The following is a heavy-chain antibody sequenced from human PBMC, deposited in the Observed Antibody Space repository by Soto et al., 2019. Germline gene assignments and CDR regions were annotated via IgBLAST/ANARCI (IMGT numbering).Heavy chain of an antibody. CDR1: GGTFSNYA. V-gene: IGHV1-69*01. D-gene: IGHD6-13*01. CDR2: IIPVFGTA. CDR3: ARDNPYTNSVGNWFDP. J-gene: IGHJ5*02. Sequence: QVRLVQSGAEVKKPGSSVKVSCKASGGTFSNYAITWLRLAPGQGLEWLGGIIPVFGTANYAQKFQGRVTITADESTSAAYRELNRLRSEDTAVYYCARDNPYTNSVGNWFDPWGQGTLVIVS.